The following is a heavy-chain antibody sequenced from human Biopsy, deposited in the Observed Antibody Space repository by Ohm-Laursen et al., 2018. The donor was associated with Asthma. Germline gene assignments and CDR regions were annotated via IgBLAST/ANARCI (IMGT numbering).Heavy chain of an antibody. CDR2: IRPGQPDI. CDR1: GFSFSKYG. CDR3: ARTFHFWSPYHAEHYQL. J-gene: IGHJ1*01. D-gene: IGHD3-3*02. Sequence: SLRLSCAASGFSFSKYGIHWVRQAPGKGLAWVGTIRPGQPDIDYESPVRGRFFISRDDSKNTLYLDMTSLRAEDTAVYYCARTFHFWSPYHAEHYQLWGQGTLVTVSS. V-gene: IGHV3-33*01.